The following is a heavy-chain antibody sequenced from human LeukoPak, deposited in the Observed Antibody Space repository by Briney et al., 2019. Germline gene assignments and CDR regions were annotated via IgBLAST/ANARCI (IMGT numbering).Heavy chain of an antibody. D-gene: IGHD3-10*01. CDR1: GGTFSSYA. J-gene: IGHJ4*02. CDR3: ARASRVRDYFDY. V-gene: IGHV1-2*02. CDR2: INPNSGGT. Sequence: ASVNVSCKASGGTFSSYAISWVRQAPGQGLEWMGWINPNSGGTNYAQKFQGRVTMTRDTPISTAYMELSRLRSDDTAVYYCARASRVRDYFDYWGQGTLVTVSS.